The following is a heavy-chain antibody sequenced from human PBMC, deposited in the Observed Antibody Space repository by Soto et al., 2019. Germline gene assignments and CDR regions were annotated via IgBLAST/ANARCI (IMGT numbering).Heavy chain of an antibody. V-gene: IGHV3-7*01. CDR3: ASPKRNDFWSGYYDY. CDR1: GFTFSSYW. D-gene: IGHD3-3*01. J-gene: IGHJ4*02. CDR2: IKQDESEE. Sequence: GGSLRLSCAASGFTFSSYWMSWVRQAPGKGLEWVANIKQDESEENYVDSVKGRFTISRDNAKNSLYLQMNSLRAEDTAVYYCASPKRNDFWSGYYDYWGQGTLVTVSS.